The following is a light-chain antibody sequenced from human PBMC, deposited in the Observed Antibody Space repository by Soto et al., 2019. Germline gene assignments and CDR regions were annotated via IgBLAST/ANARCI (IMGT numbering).Light chain of an antibody. CDR1: QSISKR. V-gene: IGKV1-5*01. CDR3: QQYNSYTWT. Sequence: TQSPATMSLSPGERATLSCRASQSISKRLAWYQKKPGKDPKYLIYDASSLDSGAPSRFSGSGSGTEFNLSISSLQTDDFATYDCQQYNSYTWTFGQGTKVDIK. CDR2: DAS. J-gene: IGKJ1*01.